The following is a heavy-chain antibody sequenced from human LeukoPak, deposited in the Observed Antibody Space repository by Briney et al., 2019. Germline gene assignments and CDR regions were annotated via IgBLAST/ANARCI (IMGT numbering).Heavy chain of an antibody. CDR3: AKREGYSIFDY. Sequence: GGSLRLSCAASGFTFSNYWMSWVHQAPGKGLEWVANMKQDGSEIYYADSVKGRFTIARDNAKNSLYLQMNNLRAEDTAVYYCAKREGYSIFDYWGQGTLVTVSS. V-gene: IGHV3-7*03. J-gene: IGHJ4*02. D-gene: IGHD5-24*01. CDR2: MKQDGSEI. CDR1: GFTFSNYW.